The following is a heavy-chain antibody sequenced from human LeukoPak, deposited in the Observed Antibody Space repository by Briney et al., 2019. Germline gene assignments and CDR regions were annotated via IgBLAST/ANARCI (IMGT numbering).Heavy chain of an antibody. CDR1: GGSTSSGSYY. J-gene: IGHJ3*02. Sequence: SETLSLTCTVSGGSTSSGSYYWSWIRQPAGKGLEWIGRIYTSGSTNYNPSLESRVTISVDTSKNQFSLKLTSVTAADTAVYYCARDLYYYDSSGSYLWGFDIWGQGTMVTVSS. CDR3: ARDLYYYDSSGSYLWGFDI. D-gene: IGHD3-22*01. CDR2: IYTSGST. V-gene: IGHV4-61*02.